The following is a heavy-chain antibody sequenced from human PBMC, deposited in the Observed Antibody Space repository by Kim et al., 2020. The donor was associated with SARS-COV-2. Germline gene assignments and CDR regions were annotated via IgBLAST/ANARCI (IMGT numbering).Heavy chain of an antibody. D-gene: IGHD2-21*02. J-gene: IGHJ4*02. CDR3: TRHAHGAYVTNFDY. V-gene: IGHV3-73*01. Sequence: YAAPVTGRFTVSRDDSKNTAYLQMNSLKTEDTAVYYGTRHAHGAYVTNFDYGGQGTLVTVSS.